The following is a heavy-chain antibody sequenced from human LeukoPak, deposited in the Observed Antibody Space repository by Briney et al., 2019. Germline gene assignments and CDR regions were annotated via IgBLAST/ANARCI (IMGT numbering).Heavy chain of an antibody. CDR2: IYYTGYT. J-gene: IGHJ4*02. CDR3: ARAPIGSIDY. D-gene: IGHD1-1*01. CDR1: GASVTSSY. V-gene: IGHV4-59*02. Sequence: PSETLSLTCSVSGASVTSSYWTWVRLPPGRGLEWIGYIYYTGYTNYNPSLKSRVTISLDIYTNRLSLEVISVTAADTAIYYCARAPIGSIDYWGPGALVTVSS.